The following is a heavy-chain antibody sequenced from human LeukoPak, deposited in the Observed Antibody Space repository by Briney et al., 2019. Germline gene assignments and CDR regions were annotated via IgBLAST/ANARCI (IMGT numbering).Heavy chain of an antibody. CDR2: IYYSGST. J-gene: IGHJ5*02. CDR3: ARGPSYYYDSSGQRSYWFDP. CDR1: GGSISSSSYY. D-gene: IGHD3-22*01. Sequence: KPSETLSLTCTVSGGSISSSSYYWGWIRQPPGKGLEWIGSIYYSGSTYYNPSLKSRVTISVDTSKNQFSLKLSSVTAADTAVYYCARGPSYYYDSSGQRSYWFDPWGQGTLVTVSS. V-gene: IGHV4-39*01.